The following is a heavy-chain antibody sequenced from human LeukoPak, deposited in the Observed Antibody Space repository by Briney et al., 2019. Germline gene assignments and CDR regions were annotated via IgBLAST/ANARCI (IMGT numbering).Heavy chain of an antibody. CDR3: ARDKGQQLVVGAFDI. D-gene: IGHD6-13*01. CDR2: IYYSGST. Sequence: SETLSLTCTVSGGSVSSGSYHWSWIRQPPGKGLEWIGYIYYSGSTNYNPSLKSRVTISVDTSKNQFSLKLSSVTAADTAVYYCARDKGQQLVVGAFDIWGQGTMVTVSS. J-gene: IGHJ3*02. CDR1: GGSVSSGSYH. V-gene: IGHV4-61*01.